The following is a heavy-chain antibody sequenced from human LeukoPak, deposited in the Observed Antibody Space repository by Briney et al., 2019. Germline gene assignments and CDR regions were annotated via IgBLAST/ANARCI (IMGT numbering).Heavy chain of an antibody. J-gene: IGHJ4*02. CDR3: ARDYYDSRAFDY. CDR2: IIPIFGTA. CDR1: GYTFTSYA. V-gene: IGHV1-69*13. D-gene: IGHD3-22*01. Sequence: SVKVSCKASGYTFTSYAMHWVRQAPGQGLEWMGGIIPIFGTANYAQKFQGRVTITADESTSTAYMELSSLRSEDTAVYYCARDYYDSRAFDYWGQGTLVTVSS.